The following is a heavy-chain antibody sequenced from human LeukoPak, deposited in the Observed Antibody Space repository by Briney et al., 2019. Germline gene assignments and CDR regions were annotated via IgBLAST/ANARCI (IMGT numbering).Heavy chain of an antibody. Sequence: GGSLRLSCAASGFTFSSYAMSWVRQAPGKGLEWVSAISGSGGSTYYADSVKGRFTISRDNSKNTLYPQMNSLRAEDTAVYYCAKDASRSYDNHIDYWGQGTLVTVSS. CDR2: ISGSGGST. V-gene: IGHV3-23*01. D-gene: IGHD1-26*01. J-gene: IGHJ4*02. CDR1: GFTFSSYA. CDR3: AKDASRSYDNHIDY.